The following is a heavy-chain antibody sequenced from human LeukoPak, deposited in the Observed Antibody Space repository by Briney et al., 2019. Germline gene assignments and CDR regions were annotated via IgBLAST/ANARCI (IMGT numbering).Heavy chain of an antibody. CDR2: IIPIFGTA. J-gene: IGHJ6*03. V-gene: IGHV1-69*06. CDR1: GYTFTSYG. D-gene: IGHD3-3*01. Sequence: SVKVSCKASGYTFTSYGISWVRQAPGQGLEWMGGIIPIFGTANYAQKFQGRVTITADKSTSTAYMELSSLRSEDTAVYYCARDRITIFGVVMDYYYYMDVWGKGTTVTVSS. CDR3: ARDRITIFGVVMDYYYYMDV.